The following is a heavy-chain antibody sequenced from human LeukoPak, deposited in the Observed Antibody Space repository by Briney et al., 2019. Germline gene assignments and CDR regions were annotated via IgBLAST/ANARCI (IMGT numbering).Heavy chain of an antibody. CDR1: GGSFSGYY. J-gene: IGHJ4*02. D-gene: IGHD3-10*01. CDR3: ARYYYGSGRYYQRGYFDY. Sequence: PSETLSLTCAVYGGSFSGYYWSWIRQPPGKGLEWIGEINHSGSTNYNPSLKSRVTISVDTSKNQFSLKLSSVTAADTAVYYCARYYYGSGRYYQRGYFDYWGQGTLVTVSS. V-gene: IGHV4-34*01. CDR2: INHSGST.